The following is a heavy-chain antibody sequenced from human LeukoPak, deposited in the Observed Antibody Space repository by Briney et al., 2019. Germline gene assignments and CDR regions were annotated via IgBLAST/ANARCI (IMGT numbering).Heavy chain of an antibody. CDR1: GGSISSSNW. D-gene: IGHD6-6*01. CDR3: ARGARAHDAFDI. V-gene: IGHV4-30-4*01. CDR2: IYYSGST. J-gene: IGHJ3*02. Sequence: SETLSLTCAVSGGSISSSNWWSWIRQPPGKGLEWIGYIYYSGSTYYNPSLKSRVTISVGTSKNQFSLKLSSVTAADTAVYYCARGARAHDAFDIWGQGTMVTVSS.